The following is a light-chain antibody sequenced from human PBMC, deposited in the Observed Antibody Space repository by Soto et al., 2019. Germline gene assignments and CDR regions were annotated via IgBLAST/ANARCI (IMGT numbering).Light chain of an antibody. CDR2: GAS. V-gene: IGKV3-15*01. Sequence: EIVMTQSPATLSVSPGERATLSCRASQSVSSNLAWYQQKPGQAPRLLIYGASTRPTGIPARFSGSGSGTEFTLTISSLQSEDFAVYYCQQYNNWQTFGPGTKVDIK. CDR1: QSVSSN. J-gene: IGKJ3*01. CDR3: QQYNNWQT.